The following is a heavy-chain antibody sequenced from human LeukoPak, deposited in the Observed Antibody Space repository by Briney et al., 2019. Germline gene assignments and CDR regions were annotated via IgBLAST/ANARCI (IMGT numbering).Heavy chain of an antibody. D-gene: IGHD5-24*01. V-gene: IGHV3-7*01. Sequence: GGSLRLSCAASGFVFSTYWMTWVRQAPGKGLEWVANINLDGTEEHYVDSSLKGRFTISRDNAKNSLSLQMNSLRADDTAVYYCAGDEGWTFDIWGQGTKVTVSS. CDR2: INLDGTEE. CDR3: AGDEGWTFDI. J-gene: IGHJ3*02. CDR1: GFVFSTYW.